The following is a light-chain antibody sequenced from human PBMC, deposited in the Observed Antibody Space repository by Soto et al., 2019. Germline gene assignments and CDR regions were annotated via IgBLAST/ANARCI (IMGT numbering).Light chain of an antibody. CDR1: QSVSSSY. Sequence: EIVLTQSPRTLSLSPGERATLSCRASQSVSSSYLAWYQQTPGQAPRLLIYGASSRATGIPDRFSGSGSGTHFPLAISRLGPEDFAVYYCQLPRTFGQGTKVDIK. V-gene: IGKV3-20*01. CDR2: GAS. CDR3: QLPRT. J-gene: IGKJ1*01.